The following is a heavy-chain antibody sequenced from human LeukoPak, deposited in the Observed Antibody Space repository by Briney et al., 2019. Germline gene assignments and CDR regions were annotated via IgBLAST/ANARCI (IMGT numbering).Heavy chain of an antibody. V-gene: IGHV1-69*05. D-gene: IGHD3-10*01. J-gene: IGHJ3*02. CDR3: ARDRERITMVRGVYDAFDI. CDR2: IIPIFGTA. Sequence: GASVKVSCKASGGTFSSYAISWVRQAPGQGLEWMGGIIPIFGTANYAQKFQGRVTITTDESTSTAYMELSSLRSEDTAVYYCARDRERITMVRGVYDAFDIWGQGTMVTVSS. CDR1: GGTFSSYA.